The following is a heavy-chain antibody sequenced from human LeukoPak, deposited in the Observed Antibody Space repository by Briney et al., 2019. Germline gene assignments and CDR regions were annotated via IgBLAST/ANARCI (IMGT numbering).Heavy chain of an antibody. CDR3: ARGGYSYGPMAN. CDR1: GFTFSSYW. D-gene: IGHD5-18*01. V-gene: IGHV3-74*01. Sequence: GGSLRLSCAASGFTFSSYWMRWVRQAPGKGLVWVSRINSDGSSTSYADSVKGRFTISRDNAKNTLYLQMNSLRAEDTAVYYCARGGYSYGPMANWGQGTLVTVSS. CDR2: INSDGSST. J-gene: IGHJ4*02.